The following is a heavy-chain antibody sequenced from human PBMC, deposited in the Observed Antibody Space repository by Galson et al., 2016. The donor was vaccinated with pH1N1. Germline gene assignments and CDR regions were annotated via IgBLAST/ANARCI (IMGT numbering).Heavy chain of an antibody. J-gene: IGHJ6*02. D-gene: IGHD2-8*01. CDR2: VIPLFGTT. V-gene: IGHV1-69*01. CDR3: GTKTLTNEDRNFFEYGMDV. Sequence: VSCKASGGTFDSHSFNWVRQTAGQGLEWMGGVIPLFGTTHYAQMFQGRVTVIADDSSTTVYMELKNLRPEDTAVYYCGTKTLTNEDRNFFEYGMDVWGQGTTVAVSS. CDR1: GGTFDSHS.